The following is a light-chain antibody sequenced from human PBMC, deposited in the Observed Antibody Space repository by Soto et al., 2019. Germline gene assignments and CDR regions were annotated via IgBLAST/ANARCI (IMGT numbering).Light chain of an antibody. Sequence: EIVVTQSPATLSLSPGERATLSCRASQSVSSYLAWYQQKPGQAPRLLIYDASNRATGIPARFSGSGSGTDFTLTISSLAPEDFAVYYCQQRSNWPWTFGQGTKVEIK. J-gene: IGKJ1*01. CDR2: DAS. CDR1: QSVSSY. CDR3: QQRSNWPWT. V-gene: IGKV3-11*01.